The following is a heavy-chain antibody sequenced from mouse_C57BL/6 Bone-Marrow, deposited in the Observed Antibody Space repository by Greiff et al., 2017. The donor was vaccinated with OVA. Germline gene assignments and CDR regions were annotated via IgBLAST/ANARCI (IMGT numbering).Heavy chain of an antibody. Sequence: QVQLQQPGAELVKPGASVKLSCKASGYTFTSYWMQWVKQRPGQGLEWIGEIDPADGDTNYKQKFKGKATLTVDTSSSTAYMHLNSLTSEDSAVYYCASAVVAYWGQGTLVTVSA. CDR1: GYTFTSYW. J-gene: IGHJ3*01. CDR3: ASAVVAY. V-gene: IGHV1-50*01. CDR2: IDPADGDT.